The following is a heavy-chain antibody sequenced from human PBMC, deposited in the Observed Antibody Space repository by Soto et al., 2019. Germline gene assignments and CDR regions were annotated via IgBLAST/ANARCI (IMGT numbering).Heavy chain of an antibody. V-gene: IGHV4-30-4*01. CDR2: IYYSGST. CDR3: ARGLSGYFDY. J-gene: IGHJ4*02. D-gene: IGHD3-3*01. CDR1: GGSVSSGDYY. Sequence: SETLSLTCTVSGGSVSSGDYYWSWIRQPPGKGLEWIGYIYYSGSTYYNPSLKSRVTISVDTSKNQFSLKLSSVTAADTAVYYCARGLSGYFDYWGQGTLVTVSS.